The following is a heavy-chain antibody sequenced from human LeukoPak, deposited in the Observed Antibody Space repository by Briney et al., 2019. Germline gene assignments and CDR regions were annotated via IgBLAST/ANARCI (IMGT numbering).Heavy chain of an antibody. Sequence: GGSLRLSCAASGFTFSSYGMHWVRQAPGKGLEWVAFIRYDGSNKYYADSVKGRFTISRDNSKNTLYLQMNSLRAEDTAVYYCAKWGRDIVVVPAAIIFDYWGQGTLVTVSS. D-gene: IGHD2-2*02. CDR1: GFTFSSYG. CDR2: IRYDGSNK. V-gene: IGHV3-30*02. CDR3: AKWGRDIVVVPAAIIFDY. J-gene: IGHJ4*02.